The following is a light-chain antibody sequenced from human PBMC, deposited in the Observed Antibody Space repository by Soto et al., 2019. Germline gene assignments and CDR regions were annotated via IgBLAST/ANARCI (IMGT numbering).Light chain of an antibody. CDR3: QQYHSWT. CDR2: TAS. J-gene: IGKJ1*01. CDR1: QSISSW. V-gene: IGKV1-5*03. Sequence: DIQMTQSPSTLAASVGDRVTITCRASQSISSWMAWYQQKPGKAPKLLIYTASSLQSGVPSRFSGSGSGTGFTLTISSLQPDDFATYYCQQYHSWTFGQGTKGDIK.